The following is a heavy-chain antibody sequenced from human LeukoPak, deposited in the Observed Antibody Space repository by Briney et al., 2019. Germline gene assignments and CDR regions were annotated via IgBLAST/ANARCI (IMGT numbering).Heavy chain of an antibody. D-gene: IGHD1-26*01. CDR1: GGSISNYY. CDR3: ARALDQWELNTCFDY. V-gene: IGHV4-59*01. CDR2: IYYSGTT. J-gene: IGHJ4*02. Sequence: SETLSLTCTVSGGSISNYYWNWIRQPPGKGLEWIGYIYYSGTTNYNPSLKSRVSMSVDTSKNQFSLKLSSVTAADTAVYYCARALDQWELNTCFDYWGQGTLVTVSS.